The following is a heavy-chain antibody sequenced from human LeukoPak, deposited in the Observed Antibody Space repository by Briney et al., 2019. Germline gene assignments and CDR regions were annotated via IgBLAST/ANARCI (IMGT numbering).Heavy chain of an antibody. J-gene: IGHJ3*02. D-gene: IGHD2-2*01. CDR3: ARLPAAARAFDI. CDR1: GASISSYY. Sequence: MTSETLSLTCTVSGASISSYYWSWIRQPPGKGLEWIGSIYYSGSTYYNPSLKSRVTISVDTSKNQFSLKLSSVTAADTAVYYCARLPAAARAFDIWGQGTMVTVSS. V-gene: IGHV4-59*05. CDR2: IYYSGST.